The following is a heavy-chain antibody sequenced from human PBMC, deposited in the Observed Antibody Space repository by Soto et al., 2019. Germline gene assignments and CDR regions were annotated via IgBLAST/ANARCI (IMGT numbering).Heavy chain of an antibody. V-gene: IGHV3-13*01. CDR2: MGGAGAK. J-gene: IGHJ6*02. D-gene: IGHD3-10*01. CDR1: GFTYNSYD. Sequence: EVLLVESGGGSVQPGGSLRLSCAAFGFTYNSYDMHWVRQVAGRRLEWVSSMGGAGAKEYAASVRGRFIISRDNAKNSLYLQLDNLRVGATAVYYRTRAAFGDGMDLWGQGTPVTVSS. CDR3: TRAAFGDGMDL.